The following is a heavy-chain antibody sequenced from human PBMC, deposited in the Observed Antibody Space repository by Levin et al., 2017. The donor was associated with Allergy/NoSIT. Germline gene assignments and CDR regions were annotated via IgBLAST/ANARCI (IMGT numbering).Heavy chain of an antibody. CDR1: GFTFSSYA. D-gene: IGHD3-10*01. CDR2: ISYDGSNK. J-gene: IGHJ4*02. CDR3: ARARGFGPDDY. V-gene: IGHV3-30-3*01. Sequence: GGSLRLSCAASGFTFSSYAMHWVRQAPGKGLEWVAVISYDGSNKYYADSVKGRFTISRDNSKNTLYLQMNSLRAEDTAVYYCARARGFGPDDYWGQGTLVTVSS.